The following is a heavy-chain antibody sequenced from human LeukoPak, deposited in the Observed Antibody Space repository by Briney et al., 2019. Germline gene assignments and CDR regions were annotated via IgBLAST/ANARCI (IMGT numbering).Heavy chain of an antibody. CDR2: INSDGSGT. V-gene: IGHV3-74*01. CDR1: GFTFSRYG. Sequence: GGSLRLSCAVSGFTFSRYGMHWVRHAPGKGLVWVSRINSDGSGTTYADSAKGRFTISRDNAKNSLYLQMNSLRAEDTAVYYCARGKYSSGWFDYWGQGTLVTVSS. D-gene: IGHD6-19*01. CDR3: ARGKYSSGWFDY. J-gene: IGHJ4*02.